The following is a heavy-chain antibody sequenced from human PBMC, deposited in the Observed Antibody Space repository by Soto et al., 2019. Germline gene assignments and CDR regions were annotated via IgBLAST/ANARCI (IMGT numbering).Heavy chain of an antibody. V-gene: IGHV4-59*01. Sequence: SETLSLTCTVSGGSISSYYWSWIRQPPGKGLEWIGYIYYSGSTNYNPSLKSRVTISVDTSKNQFSLKLSSVTAADTAVYYCARATRDYGGNYFDYWGQGPLVTVSS. J-gene: IGHJ4*02. CDR2: IYYSGST. CDR1: GGSISSYY. D-gene: IGHD4-17*01. CDR3: ARATRDYGGNYFDY.